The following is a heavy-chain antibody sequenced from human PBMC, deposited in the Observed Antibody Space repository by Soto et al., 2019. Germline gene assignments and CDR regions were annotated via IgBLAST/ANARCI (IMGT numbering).Heavy chain of an antibody. V-gene: IGHV4-59*01. J-gene: IGHJ6*02. CDR2: IYYSGST. D-gene: IGHD3-16*02. CDR3: ARGSDYVWGSYRYHYYYGMDV. Sequence: SETLSLTCTVSGGFISSYYWSWIRQPPGKGLEWIGYIYYSGSTNYNPSLKSRVTISVDTSKNQFSLKLSSVTAADTAVYYCARGSDYVWGSYRYHYYYGMDVWGQGTTVTVSS. CDR1: GGFISSYY.